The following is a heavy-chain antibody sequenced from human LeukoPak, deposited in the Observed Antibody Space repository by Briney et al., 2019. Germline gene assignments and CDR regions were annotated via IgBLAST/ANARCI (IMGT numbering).Heavy chain of an antibody. CDR1: GGSISSYY. CDR2: IYTSGST. Sequence: SETLSLTCTVSGGSISSYYWSWIRQPAGKGLEWIGRIYTSGSTNYNPSLKSRVTMSVDTSKNQFSLKLSSVTAADTAVYYCARDWVQRIVVVPAARRSWFDPWGQGTLVTVSS. J-gene: IGHJ5*02. D-gene: IGHD2-2*01. CDR3: ARDWVQRIVVVPAARRSWFDP. V-gene: IGHV4-4*07.